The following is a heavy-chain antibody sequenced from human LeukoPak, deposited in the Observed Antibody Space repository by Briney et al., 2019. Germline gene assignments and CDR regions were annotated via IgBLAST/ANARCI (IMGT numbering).Heavy chain of an antibody. D-gene: IGHD6-19*01. Sequence: SETLSLTCAVYGGSFSGYYWSWIRQPPGKGLEWIGEINHSGSTNYNPSLKSRVTISVDTSKNQFSLKLSSVTAADTAVYYCARRRRAVAGTCWFDPWGQGTLVTVSS. CDR2: INHSGST. CDR1: GGSFSGYY. V-gene: IGHV4-34*01. CDR3: ARRRRAVAGTCWFDP. J-gene: IGHJ5*02.